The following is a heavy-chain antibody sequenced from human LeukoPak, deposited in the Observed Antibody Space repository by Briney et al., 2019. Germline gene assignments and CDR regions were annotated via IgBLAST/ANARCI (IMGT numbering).Heavy chain of an antibody. CDR1: GFTFSSYA. Sequence: PGGSLRLSCAASGFTFSSYAMSWVRQAPGKGLQWVSAISSSGGSTYYADSVEGLFNISRDNSKNTLYLQMNSLRAEDTAVYYCAKGRVSDDWGQGTLVTVSS. V-gene: IGHV3-23*01. CDR2: ISSSGGST. CDR3: AKGRVSDD. D-gene: IGHD3-3*01. J-gene: IGHJ4*02.